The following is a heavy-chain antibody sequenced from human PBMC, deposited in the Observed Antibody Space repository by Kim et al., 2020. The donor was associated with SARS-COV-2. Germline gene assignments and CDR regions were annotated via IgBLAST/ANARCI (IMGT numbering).Heavy chain of an antibody. V-gene: IGHV3-49*04. CDR2: IRSKAYGGTT. CDR1: GFTFGDYA. D-gene: IGHD4-17*01. CDR3: TRDRDDYGDAFDI. J-gene: IGHJ3*02. Sequence: GGSLRLSCTASGFTFGDYAMSWVRQAPGKGLEWVGFIRSKAYGGTTEYAASVKGRFTISRDDSKSIAYLQMNSLKTEDRAVYYCTRDRDDYGDAFDIWGQGTMVTVSS.